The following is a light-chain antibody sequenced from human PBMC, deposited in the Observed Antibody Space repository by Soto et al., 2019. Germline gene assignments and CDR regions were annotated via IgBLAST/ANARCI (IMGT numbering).Light chain of an antibody. CDR2: EVS. CDR3: SSYAGNNNML. Sequence: QFALTQPPSASGSPGPSVTISCTGTSSDVGGFNYVSWYQQHPGKAPKLMIYEVSKRPSGVPDRFSGSKSGNTASLTVSGLQSYDEADYYCSSYAGNNNMLFGGGTKLTVL. V-gene: IGLV2-8*01. CDR1: SSDVGGFNY. J-gene: IGLJ2*01.